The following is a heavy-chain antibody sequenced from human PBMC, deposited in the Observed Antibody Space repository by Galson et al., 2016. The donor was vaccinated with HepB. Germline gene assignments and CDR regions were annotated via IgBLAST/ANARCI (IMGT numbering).Heavy chain of an antibody. CDR2: IYQSGTT. J-gene: IGHJ3*01. CDR1: GASISSSGYS. V-gene: IGHV4-30-2*01. CDR3: ARARDCDILTGYHQGAFEL. Sequence: TLSLTCAVSGASISSSGYSWSWIRQPPGKGLEWIGYIYQSGTTSYNPSLKSRVAISLDEPKNQFSLNLTSVVAADTAVYYCARARDCDILTGYHQGAFELWGQGTMVTVSS. D-gene: IGHD3-9*01.